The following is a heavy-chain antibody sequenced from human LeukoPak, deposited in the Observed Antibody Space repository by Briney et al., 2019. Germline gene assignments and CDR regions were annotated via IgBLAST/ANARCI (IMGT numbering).Heavy chain of an antibody. J-gene: IGHJ4*02. D-gene: IGHD2-2*01. CDR1: GGSISSSS. CDR2: IYYSGTT. CDR3: ARLRSTSWLLIDY. V-gene: IGHV4-59*08. Sequence: ASETLSLTCTVSGGSISSSSWSWIRQPPGKGLEWIGYIYYSGTTNYNPSLKGRVTISVDTSKNQFSLKLSSVTAADTAVYYCARLRSTSWLLIDYWGQGALVTVSS.